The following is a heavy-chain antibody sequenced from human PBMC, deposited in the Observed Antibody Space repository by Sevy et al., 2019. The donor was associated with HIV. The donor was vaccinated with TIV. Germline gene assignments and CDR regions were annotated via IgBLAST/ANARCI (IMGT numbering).Heavy chain of an antibody. V-gene: IGHV3-23*01. D-gene: IGHD3-22*01. CDR1: GFTFSSYA. J-gene: IGHJ5*02. CDR2: ISGSGGYT. Sequence: GGSLRLSCAASGFTFSSYAMTWVRQAPGKGLEWVSAISGSGGYTYYADSVKGRFTISRDNSKKTLDLQMNSLRAEDTAVYYCAKEGYESSGYYHWGQGTLVTVSS. CDR3: AKEGYESSGYYH.